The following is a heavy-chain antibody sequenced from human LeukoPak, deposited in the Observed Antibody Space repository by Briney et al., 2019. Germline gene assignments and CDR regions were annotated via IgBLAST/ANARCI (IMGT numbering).Heavy chain of an antibody. D-gene: IGHD3-22*01. CDR3: ARHENYYDSSGYYVPYYFDY. CDR1: GGSISSYY. J-gene: IGHJ4*02. V-gene: IGHV4-59*08. Sequence: SSETLSLTCTVSGGSISSYYWSWIRQPPGKGLEWIGYIYYSGSTNYNPSLKSRVTISVDTSKNQFSLKLSSVTAADTAVYYCARHENYYDSSGYYVPYYFDYWGQGTLVTVSS. CDR2: IYYSGST.